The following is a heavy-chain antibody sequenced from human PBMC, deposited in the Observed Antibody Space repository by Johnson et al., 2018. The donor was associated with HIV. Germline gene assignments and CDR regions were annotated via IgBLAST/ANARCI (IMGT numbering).Heavy chain of an antibody. CDR3: TRDTGGSEF. J-gene: IGHJ3*01. CDR2: IRYDGSNK. V-gene: IGHV3-30*02. D-gene: IGHD6-19*01. Sequence: QVQLVESGGGVVQPGGSLRLSCAASGFTFSSYGMHWVRQAPGKGLEWVAFIRYDGSNKDYADSVEGRFIISRDNSKNTLYLQMNTLRAEDTAVYYCTRDTGGSEFWGQGTVVTVSS. CDR1: GFTFSSYG.